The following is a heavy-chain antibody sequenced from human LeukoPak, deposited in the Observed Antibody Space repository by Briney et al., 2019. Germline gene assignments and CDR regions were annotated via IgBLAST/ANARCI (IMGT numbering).Heavy chain of an antibody. CDR2: FDPEDGET. Sequence: ASVKGSCKASGYTFTGYYMHWVRQAPGKGLEWMGGFDPEDGETIYAQKFQGRVTMTKDTSTHTGYMELSSLRSDDTAVYYCTLQRISFLNYFDPWGQGTLVTVSS. CDR3: TLQRISFLNYFDP. CDR1: GYTFTGYY. V-gene: IGHV1-24*01. J-gene: IGHJ5*02. D-gene: IGHD2/OR15-2a*01.